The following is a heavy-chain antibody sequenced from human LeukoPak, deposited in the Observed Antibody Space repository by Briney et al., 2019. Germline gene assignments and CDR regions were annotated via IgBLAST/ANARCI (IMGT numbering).Heavy chain of an antibody. CDR1: GFNFVDYA. Sequence: GGSLRLSCAASGFNFVDYAMHWVRQVPGKGLEWVSGISYNSGTIVYADSVKGRFTISRDNAKNSLYLQMNSLRTEDMALYYCAKHCGSSWVLPCFDYWGQGTLATVSS. CDR2: ISYNSGTI. D-gene: IGHD6-13*01. CDR3: AKHCGSSWVLPCFDY. V-gene: IGHV3-9*03. J-gene: IGHJ4*02.